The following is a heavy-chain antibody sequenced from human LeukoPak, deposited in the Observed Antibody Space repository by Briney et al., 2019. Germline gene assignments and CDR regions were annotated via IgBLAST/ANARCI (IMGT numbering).Heavy chain of an antibody. CDR3: AREAVGGWYYFDY. J-gene: IGHJ4*02. D-gene: IGHD6-19*01. CDR1: GFTSSSYW. CDR2: IYHSGST. Sequence: GSLRLSCAASGFTSSSYWMSWVRRPPGKGLEWIGEIYHSGSTNYNPSLKSRVTISVDKSKNQFSLKLSSVTAADTAVYYCAREAVGGWYYFDYWGQGTLVTVSS. V-gene: IGHV4-4*02.